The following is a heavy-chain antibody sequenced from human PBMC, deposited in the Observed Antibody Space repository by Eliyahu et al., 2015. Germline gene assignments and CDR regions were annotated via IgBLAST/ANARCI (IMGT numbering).Heavy chain of an antibody. CDR2: IRYDGSNK. D-gene: IGHD2-2*01. J-gene: IGHJ4*02. CDR3: AKVPGTSDKSDY. V-gene: IGHV3-30*02. CDR1: GFXVXNNG. Sequence: QVQLVESGGGVVQPGGSXRXXXXXSGFXVXNNGMHWVRQAPGKGLEWVAFIRYDGSNKYYADSVKGRFTISRDNSKNTLYLQMNSLRPEDTAVYYCAKVPGTSDKSDYWGQGTLVTVSS.